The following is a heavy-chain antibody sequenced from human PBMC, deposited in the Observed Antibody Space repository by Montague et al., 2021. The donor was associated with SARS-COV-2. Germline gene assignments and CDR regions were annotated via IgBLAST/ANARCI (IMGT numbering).Heavy chain of an antibody. CDR3: AREVVHVDVLTDIPKILYYGLDV. Sequence: TLSLTCTVSGGAINRGDYYWTWIRQPPGKGLEWIGNIYSTGDTSYSPSLKGRVGISLDTSKNQVSLNLRSVAAADTAVYYCAREVVHVDVLTDIPKILYYGLDVWGQGTPVVVSS. CDR1: GGAINRGDYY. D-gene: IGHD2-21*02. V-gene: IGHV4-30-4*08. CDR2: IYSTGDT. J-gene: IGHJ6*02.